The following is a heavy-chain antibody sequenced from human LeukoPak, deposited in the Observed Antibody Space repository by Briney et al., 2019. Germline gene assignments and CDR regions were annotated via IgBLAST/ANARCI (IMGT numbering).Heavy chain of an antibody. J-gene: IGHJ5*02. Sequence: SETLSLTCTVSGGSISSSSYYWGWIRQPPGKGLEWIGSIYYSGGTYYNPSLKSRVTISVDTSKNQFSLKLSSVTAADTAVYYCARDQLYYYDSSGWFDPWGQGTLVTVSS. V-gene: IGHV4-39*07. CDR3: ARDQLYYYDSSGWFDP. D-gene: IGHD3-22*01. CDR2: IYYSGGT. CDR1: GGSISSSSYY.